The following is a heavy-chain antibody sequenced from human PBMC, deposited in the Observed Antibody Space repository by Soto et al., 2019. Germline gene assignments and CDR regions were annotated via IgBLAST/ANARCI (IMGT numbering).Heavy chain of an antibody. CDR3: AKDSSYSGSWLNYFDS. J-gene: IGHJ4*02. CDR1: GFTFSSYA. Sequence: PGGSLRLSCAASGFTFSSYAMSWVRQAPGKGLEWVSSISGSGGSTNYADSVQGRFTISRDNSKNTLFLQMNSLRAEDTAVYYCAKDSSYSGSWLNYFDSWGQGTLVTVSS. D-gene: IGHD6-13*01. V-gene: IGHV3-23*01. CDR2: ISGSGGST.